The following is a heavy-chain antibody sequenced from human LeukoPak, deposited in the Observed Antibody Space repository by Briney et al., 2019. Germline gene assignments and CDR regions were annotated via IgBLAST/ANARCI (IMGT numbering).Heavy chain of an antibody. CDR2: IYYSGNT. CDR1: GGSITNYY. D-gene: IGHD3-10*01. V-gene: IGHV4-31*03. J-gene: IGHJ4*02. Sequence: PSQTLSLTCTVSGGSITNYYWSWFRQRPGKGLEWIGYIYYSGNTYYNPSLESRIIISIDTSKSQFSLKLSSVTAADTAFYYCASMSGSGLTDYWGQGTLVTVSS. CDR3: ASMSGSGLTDY.